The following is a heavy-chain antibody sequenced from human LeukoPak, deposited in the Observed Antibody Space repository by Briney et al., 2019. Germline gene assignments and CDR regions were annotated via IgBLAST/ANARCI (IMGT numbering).Heavy chain of an antibody. Sequence: PGGSLRLSCAASGFTFSNYGLSWVRQAPGKGLEWVSGITGSGGSTYYADSVKGRFTISRDNSKNTLYLQMNSLRAEDTAIYYCARDDNYYFDYWGQGTLVTVSS. CDR2: ITGSGGST. CDR3: ARDDNYYFDY. J-gene: IGHJ4*02. V-gene: IGHV3-23*01. D-gene: IGHD3-22*01. CDR1: GFTFSNYG.